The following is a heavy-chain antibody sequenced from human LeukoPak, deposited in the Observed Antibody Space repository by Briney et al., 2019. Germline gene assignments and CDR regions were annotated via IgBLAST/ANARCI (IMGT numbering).Heavy chain of an antibody. CDR1: VYTFTGYY. CDR3: ARKLYDSSRYGQTYYFDY. D-gene: IGHD3-22*01. Sequence: ASVKVSCKASVYTFTGYYMHWVRHAPGQGLEWMGWSNPNSGGTNYAQKFQGRVTMTRDTSISTAYMELSRLRSDDTAVYYCARKLYDSSRYGQTYYFDYWGQGTLVTVSS. J-gene: IGHJ4*02. CDR2: SNPNSGGT. V-gene: IGHV1-2*02.